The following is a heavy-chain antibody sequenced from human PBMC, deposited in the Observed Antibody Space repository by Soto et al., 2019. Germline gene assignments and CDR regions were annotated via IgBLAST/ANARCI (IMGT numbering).Heavy chain of an antibody. CDR3: AGDREGGSYSGLSDS. J-gene: IGHJ4*02. CDR2: ISYDGSNK. CDR1: GFTFSSYA. Sequence: QVQLVESGGGVVQPGRSLRLSCAASGFTFSSYAMHWVRQAPGKGLEWVAVISYDGSNKYYADSVKGRFTISRDNSKNTLYLQLNSLTAADTAVYYCAGDREGGSYSGLSDSSGQGSLAPVSA. D-gene: IGHD1-26*01. V-gene: IGHV3-30-3*01.